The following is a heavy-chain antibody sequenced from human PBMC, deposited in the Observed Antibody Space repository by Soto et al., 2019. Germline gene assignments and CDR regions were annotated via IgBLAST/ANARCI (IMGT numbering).Heavy chain of an antibody. V-gene: IGHV1-3*01. CDR1: GYTFTTYA. D-gene: IGHD3-10*01. Sequence: ASVKVSCKASGYTFTTYAMHWVRQAPGQRLEWMGWINAANGNTKYSQKFQGRVTTTRDTSASTAYMELSSLRSEDTAVYYCASNRRVGFGEFFPDYWRQGTLVTVSS. CDR2: INAANGNT. CDR3: ASNRRVGFGEFFPDY. J-gene: IGHJ4*02.